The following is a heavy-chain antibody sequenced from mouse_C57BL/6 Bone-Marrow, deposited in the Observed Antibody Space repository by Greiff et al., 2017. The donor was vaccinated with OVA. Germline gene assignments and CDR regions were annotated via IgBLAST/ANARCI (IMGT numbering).Heavy chain of an antibody. D-gene: IGHD2-3*01. CDR1: GYTFTSYW. Sequence: QVQLQQSGAELVKPGASVKMSCKASGYTFTSYWITWVKQRPGQGLEWIGDIYPGSGSTNYNEKFKSKATLTVDTSSSTAYMQLSSLTSEDSAVYYCARKGRGLLYRYWYFDVWGTGTTVTVSS. V-gene: IGHV1-55*01. CDR2: IYPGSGST. J-gene: IGHJ1*03. CDR3: ARKGRGLLYRYWYFDV.